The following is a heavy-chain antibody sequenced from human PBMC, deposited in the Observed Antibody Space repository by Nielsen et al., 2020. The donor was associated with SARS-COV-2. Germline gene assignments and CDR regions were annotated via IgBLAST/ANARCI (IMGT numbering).Heavy chain of an antibody. CDR2: SNPDNGET. V-gene: IGHV1-24*01. D-gene: IGHD2-21*01. J-gene: IGHJ3*01. CDR3: AMKGEMWWELNT. Sequence: GGSLRLSCAASGFTFDDYAMHWVRQAPGKGLQWMGGSNPDNGETFYAQRFQGRVTMTEDTSTDTAYMELSGLTSEDTAVYYCAMKGEMWWELNTWGQGTRVTVSS. CDR1: GFTFDDYA.